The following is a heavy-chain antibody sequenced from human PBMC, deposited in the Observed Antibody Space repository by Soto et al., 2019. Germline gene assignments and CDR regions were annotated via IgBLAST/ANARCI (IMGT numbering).Heavy chain of an antibody. CDR3: ARESYSLDIVVVVAAGDAFDI. CDR1: GFTFSSYA. Sequence: LRLSCAASGFTFSSYAMHWVRQAPGKGLEWVAVISYDGSNKYYADSVKGRFTISRDNSKNTLYLQMNSLRAEDTAVYYCARESYSLDIVVVVAAGDAFDIWGQGTMVTVSS. J-gene: IGHJ3*02. V-gene: IGHV3-30-3*01. CDR2: ISYDGSNK. D-gene: IGHD2-15*01.